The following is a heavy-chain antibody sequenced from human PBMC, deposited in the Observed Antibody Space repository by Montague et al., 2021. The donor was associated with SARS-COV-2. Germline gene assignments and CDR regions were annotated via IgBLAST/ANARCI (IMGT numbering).Heavy chain of an antibody. V-gene: IGHV3-23*05. CDR3: AKNPTVSGMPATIAWYFDL. CDR1: GFAFSDFA. CDR2: IFARGHNT. Sequence: SLRLSCAASGFAFSDFAMTWVRQAPGKGLEWVSTIFARGHNTYYIDSVKGRFIVSRDNSKSTLFLHMNSLRAEDTAVYYCAKNPTVSGMPATIAWYFDLWGRGALVTVSS. D-gene: IGHD1-26*01. J-gene: IGHJ2*01.